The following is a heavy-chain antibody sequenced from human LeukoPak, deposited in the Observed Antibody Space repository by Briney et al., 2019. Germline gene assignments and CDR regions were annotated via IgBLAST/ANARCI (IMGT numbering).Heavy chain of an antibody. J-gene: IGHJ5*02. CDR1: GGTFSSYA. CDR3: AREGLADRWFDP. CDR2: IIPIFGTA. V-gene: IGHV1-69*01. D-gene: IGHD2-15*01. Sequence: ASVKVSCKASGGTFSSYAISWVRQAPGQGLEWMGGIIPIFGTANYAQKFQGRVTITADESTSTAYMELSSLRSEDTAVCYCAREGLADRWFDPWGQGTLVTVSS.